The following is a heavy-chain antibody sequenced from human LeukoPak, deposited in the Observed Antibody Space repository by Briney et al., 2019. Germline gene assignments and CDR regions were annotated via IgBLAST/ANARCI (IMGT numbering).Heavy chain of an antibody. CDR3: ARHVGYDYVWGSYQANWFDP. CDR1: GGSISSSSYY. J-gene: IGHJ5*02. CDR2: IYYSGST. D-gene: IGHD3-16*02. V-gene: IGHV4-39*01. Sequence: SETLSLTCTVSGGSISSSSYYWGWIRQPPGKGLEWIGSIYYSGSTYYNPSLKSRVTISVDTSKNQFSLKLSSVTAADTAVYYCARHVGYDYVWGSYQANWFDPRGQGTLVTVSS.